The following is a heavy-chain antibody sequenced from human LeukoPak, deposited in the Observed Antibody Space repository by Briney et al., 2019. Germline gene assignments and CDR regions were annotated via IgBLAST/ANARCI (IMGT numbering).Heavy chain of an antibody. J-gene: IGHJ5*02. Sequence: PSQTLSLTCTVSGGSISRGDYYWSWVRQPPGKGLEWIGYIYYSGSTYYNPSLKSRVTISVNTSKNQFSLKLSSVTAADTAVYYCARGRRRYNWFDPWGQGTLVTVSS. CDR2: IYYSGST. CDR3: ARGRRRYNWFDP. V-gene: IGHV4-30-4*08. CDR1: GGSISRGDYY. D-gene: IGHD3-10*01.